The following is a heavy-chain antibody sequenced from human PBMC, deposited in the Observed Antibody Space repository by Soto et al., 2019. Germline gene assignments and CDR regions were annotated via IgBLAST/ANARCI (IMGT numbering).Heavy chain of an antibody. CDR3: AKNTVGLSRYYYYGMDV. D-gene: IGHD5-12*01. V-gene: IGHV3-30*18. J-gene: IGHJ6*02. Sequence: PGGSLRLSCAASGFTFSSFGIHWVRQAPGKGLEWVAGMAYDGSNEYYADSVRGQFTISRDNTKSTVYLQMNSLRPEDTTVYDCAKNTVGLSRYYYYGMDVWGQGTTVTVSS. CDR1: GFTFSSFG. CDR2: MAYDGSNE.